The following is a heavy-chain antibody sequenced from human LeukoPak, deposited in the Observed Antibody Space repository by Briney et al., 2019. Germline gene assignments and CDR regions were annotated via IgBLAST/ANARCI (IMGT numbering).Heavy chain of an antibody. Sequence: PGGSLRLSCAASGFTFSSYGMHWVRQAPGKGLEWVAVISYDGSNKYYADSVKGRFTISRDNSKNTLYLQMNSLRAEDTAVYYCAKGHSSPMENWGQGTLVTVSS. D-gene: IGHD6-13*01. CDR1: GFTFSSYG. V-gene: IGHV3-30*18. CDR2: ISYDGSNK. J-gene: IGHJ4*02. CDR3: AKGHSSPMEN.